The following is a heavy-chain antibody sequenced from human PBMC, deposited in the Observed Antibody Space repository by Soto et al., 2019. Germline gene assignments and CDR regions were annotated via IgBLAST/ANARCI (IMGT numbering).Heavy chain of an antibody. D-gene: IGHD6-19*01. CDR2: MNPNSGNT. Sequence: ASVKVSCKASGYTFTSYDINWVRQATGQGLEWMGWMNPNSGNTGYAQKFQGRVTMTRNTSISTAYMELSSLRSEDTAAYYCARVGWPNDAFDIWGQGTMVTVSS. V-gene: IGHV1-8*01. J-gene: IGHJ3*02. CDR3: ARVGWPNDAFDI. CDR1: GYTFTSYD.